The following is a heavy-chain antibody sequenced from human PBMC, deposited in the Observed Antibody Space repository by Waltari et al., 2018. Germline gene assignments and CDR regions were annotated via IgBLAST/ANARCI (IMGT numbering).Heavy chain of an antibody. J-gene: IGHJ5*02. CDR2: HYVSGST. CDR1: GFTVSSNY. CDR3: ARDRGWAFDP. V-gene: IGHV3-53*01. D-gene: IGHD1-26*01. Sequence: EVQLVESGGGLIQPGGSLRLSCAASGFTVSSNYMTWVREAPGKGLGWVSNHYVSGSTYYANTVKGQFTNTRYLSKNTVYLQKNSLKCGDTAIFDYARDRGWAFDPWGQGTLVTVSS.